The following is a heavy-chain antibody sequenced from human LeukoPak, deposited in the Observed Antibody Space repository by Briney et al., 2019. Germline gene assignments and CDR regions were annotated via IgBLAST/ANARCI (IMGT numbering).Heavy chain of an antibody. D-gene: IGHD3-22*01. CDR3: ARIGITMIVVVKRAYYFDY. CDR1: GYSISSGYY. J-gene: IGHJ4*02. Sequence: SEPLSLTCTVSGYSISSGYYWGWIRQPPGKGLEWIGSIYHSGSTYYNPSLKSRVTIPVDTSKNQFSLKLSSVNAAERAVYYCARIGITMIVVVKRAYYFDYWGQGTLVTVSS. V-gene: IGHV4-38-2*02. CDR2: IYHSGST.